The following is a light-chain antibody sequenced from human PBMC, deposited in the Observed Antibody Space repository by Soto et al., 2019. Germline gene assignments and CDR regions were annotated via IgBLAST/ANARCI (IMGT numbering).Light chain of an antibody. V-gene: IGLV2-14*01. CDR3: SSYTSSSTCL. CDR1: SSDVGGYNY. CDR2: EVS. Sequence: QSALTQPASVSGSPGQSITISCTGTSSDVGGYNYVSWYQQHPGKAPKLMIYEVSNRPSGVSNRFSGSKSGNTVSLTISGLQAEDEDDYHCSSYTSSSTCLFGGCTKLTV. J-gene: IGLJ3*02.